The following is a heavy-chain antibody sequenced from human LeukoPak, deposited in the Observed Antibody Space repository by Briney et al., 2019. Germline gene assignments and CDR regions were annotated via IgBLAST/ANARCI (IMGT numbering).Heavy chain of an antibody. CDR1: GFTCSVYS. Sequence: QSGGSLRLSCAASGFTCSVYSMNWVRQATGKGLEWVSDISRSSSIIYHADSVKGRFTISRDNAKNSLYLQMSSLRAEDTAVYYCARVGHAFDIWGQGTMVTVSS. J-gene: IGHJ3*02. V-gene: IGHV3-48*01. CDR2: ISRSSSII. CDR3: ARVGHAFDI.